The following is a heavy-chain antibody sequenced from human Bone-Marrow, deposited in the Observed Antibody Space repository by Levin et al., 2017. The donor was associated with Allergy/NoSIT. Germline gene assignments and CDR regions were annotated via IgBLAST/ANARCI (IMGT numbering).Heavy chain of an antibody. V-gene: IGHV3-7*01. CDR3: ARGIAVAGTGGVY. J-gene: IGHJ4*02. CDR2: IKQDGSEK. CDR1: GFTFSSYY. D-gene: IGHD6-19*01. Sequence: HPGGSLRLSCAASGFTFSSYYMSWVRQAPGKGLEWVANIKQDGSEKYYVDSVKGRFTISRDNAKNSLYLQMNSLRAEDTAVYYCARGIAVAGTGGVYWGQGTLVTVSS.